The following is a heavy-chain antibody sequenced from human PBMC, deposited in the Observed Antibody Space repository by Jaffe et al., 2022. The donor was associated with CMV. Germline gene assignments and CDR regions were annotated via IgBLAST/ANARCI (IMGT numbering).Heavy chain of an antibody. CDR2: ISSNGGST. CDR3: ARAGDGYNFTGFSY. Sequence: EVQLVESGGGLVQPGGSLRLSCAASGFTFSSYAMHWVRQAPGKGLEYVSAISSNGGSTYYANSVKGRFTISRDNSKNTLYLQMGSLRAEDMAVYYCARAGDGYNFTGFSYWGQGTLVTVSS. J-gene: IGHJ4*02. CDR1: GFTFSSYA. V-gene: IGHV3-64*01. D-gene: IGHD5-12*01.